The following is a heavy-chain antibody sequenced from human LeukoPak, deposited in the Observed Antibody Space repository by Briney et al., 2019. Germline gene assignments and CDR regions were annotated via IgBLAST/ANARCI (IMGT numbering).Heavy chain of an antibody. D-gene: IGHD6-13*01. J-gene: IGHJ6*02. CDR1: GYTFTGYY. Sequence: ASVKVSYKASGYTFTGYYMHWVRQAPGQGREWMGWINPNSGGTKYAQKFQGRVTMTRDTSITTAYMELSRLRSDDTAVYYCARDPLRQQLINGMDVWGQGTTVTVSS. V-gene: IGHV1-2*02. CDR3: ARDPLRQQLINGMDV. CDR2: INPNSGGT.